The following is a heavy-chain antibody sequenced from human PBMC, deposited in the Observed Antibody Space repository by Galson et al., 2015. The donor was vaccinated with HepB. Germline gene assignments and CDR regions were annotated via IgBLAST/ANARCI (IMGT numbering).Heavy chain of an antibody. D-gene: IGHD2-2*01. J-gene: IGHJ4*02. Sequence: SLRLSCAASGFTFSDYYMSWIRQAPGKGLEWVSHISSSSSYTNYADSVKGRFTISRDNAKNSRYLQMNSLRAEDTAVYYCARVVPAANLYFDYWGQGTLVTVSS. V-gene: IGHV3-11*06. CDR3: ARVVPAANLYFDY. CDR1: GFTFSDYY. CDR2: ISSSSSYT.